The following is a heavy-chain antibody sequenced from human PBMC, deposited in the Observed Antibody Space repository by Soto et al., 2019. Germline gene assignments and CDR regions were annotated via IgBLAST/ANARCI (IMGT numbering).Heavy chain of an antibody. CDR2: IYYSGST. J-gene: IGHJ6*02. D-gene: IGHD1-7*01. CDR3: ARAWNFPPGMDV. V-gene: IGHV4-61*08. Sequence: SETLSLTCTVSGGSISSGDYYWSWIRQPPGKGLEWIGYIYYSGSTNYNPSLKSRVTISVDTSKNQFSLKLSSVTAADTAVYYCARAWNFPPGMDVWGQGTTVTVSS. CDR1: GGSISSGDYY.